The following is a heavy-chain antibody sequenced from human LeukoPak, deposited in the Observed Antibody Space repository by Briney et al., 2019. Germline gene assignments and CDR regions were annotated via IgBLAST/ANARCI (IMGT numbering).Heavy chain of an antibody. Sequence: SETLSLTCTVSGGSISSYYWSWIRQPPGKGLERIGYIYYSGSTNYNPSLKSRVTISVDTSKNQFSLKLSSVTAADTAVYYCARQVRLVVPAATPWFDPWGQGTLVTVSS. J-gene: IGHJ5*02. V-gene: IGHV4-59*08. CDR1: GGSISSYY. D-gene: IGHD2-2*01. CDR3: ARQVRLVVPAATPWFDP. CDR2: IYYSGST.